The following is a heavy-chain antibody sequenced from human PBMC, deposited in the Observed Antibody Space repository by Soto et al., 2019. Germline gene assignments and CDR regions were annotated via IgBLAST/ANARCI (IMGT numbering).Heavy chain of an antibody. D-gene: IGHD2-8*01. J-gene: IGHJ5*02. CDR1: GASVSSGSYY. CDR3: ARALSTNEGWFDP. CDR2: IYYTGTS. V-gene: IGHV4-61*01. Sequence: QVELQESGPGLVKSSETLSLTCKVSGASVSSGSYYWSWIRQPPGKGLEWIGYIYYTGTSDYNPSLKSRVTISIDTSKNQISLNLNSVTAADTAVYYCARALSTNEGWFDPWGQGRLVTVSS.